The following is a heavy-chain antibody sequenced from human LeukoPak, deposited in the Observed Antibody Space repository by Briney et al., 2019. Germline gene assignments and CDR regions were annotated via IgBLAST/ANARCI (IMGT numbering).Heavy chain of an antibody. CDR3: ARDMVY. CDR2: ISSDGSST. Sequence: GRSLRLSCAGSGFTFSSYRMHWVRQDPGKGLVWVSRISSDGSSTTYADSVKGRFTISRDNAKNTLYLQMNSLRDEDTAVYYCARDMVYWGQGTLVTVSS. D-gene: IGHD3-10*01. CDR1: GFTFSSYR. J-gene: IGHJ4*02. V-gene: IGHV3-74*01.